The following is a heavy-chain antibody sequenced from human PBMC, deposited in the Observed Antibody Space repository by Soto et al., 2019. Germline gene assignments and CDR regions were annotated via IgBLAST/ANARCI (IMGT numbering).Heavy chain of an antibody. CDR2: ISGSGVST. CDR1: GFTFSSYS. V-gene: IGHV3-23*01. CDR3: AKDIVVGSFDY. J-gene: IGHJ4*02. D-gene: IGHD2-15*01. Sequence: GGSLRLSCAASGFTFSSYSISWVRQAPWKGLEWVSAISGSGVSTYYADSVKGRFTISRDNSKNTLYLQMNSLRAEDTAVYYCAKDIVVGSFDYWGQGTLVTVSS.